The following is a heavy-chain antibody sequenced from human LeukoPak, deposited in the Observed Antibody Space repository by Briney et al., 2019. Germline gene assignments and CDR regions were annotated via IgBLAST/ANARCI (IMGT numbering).Heavy chain of an antibody. J-gene: IGHJ6*03. CDR1: GFTFSSYG. D-gene: IGHD4-17*01. Sequence: PGGSLRLSCAASGFTFSSYGMSWVRQAPGKGLEWVSAISGSGGSTYYADSVKGRFTISRDNSKNTLYLQMSSLRAEDTAVYYCARDHGTATVIPVHYYYYYYMDVWGKGTTVTVSS. V-gene: IGHV3-23*01. CDR3: ARDHGTATVIPVHYYYYYYMDV. CDR2: ISGSGGST.